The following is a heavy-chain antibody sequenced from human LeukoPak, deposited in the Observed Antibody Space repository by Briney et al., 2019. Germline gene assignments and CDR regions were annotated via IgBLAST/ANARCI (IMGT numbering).Heavy chain of an antibody. V-gene: IGHV3-30*04. D-gene: IGHD5-18*01. CDR1: KFTFSSYT. Sequence: GGSLRLSCAASKFTFSSYTMHWVRQAPGKGLDWVAVISYDGRNKYYGDSVKDRFTISRDNSKNTLYLQMNSLRPEDTAIYYCARESRDTAMATDYWGQGTLVTVSS. CDR3: ARESRDTAMATDY. J-gene: IGHJ4*02. CDR2: ISYDGRNK.